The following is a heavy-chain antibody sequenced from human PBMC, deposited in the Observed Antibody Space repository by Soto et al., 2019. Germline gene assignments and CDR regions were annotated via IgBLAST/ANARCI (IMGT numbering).Heavy chain of an antibody. Sequence: ASVKVSCKASGYTFTSYGISWVRQAPGQGLEWMGWISAYNGNTNYAQKLQGRVTMTTDTSTSTAYMELRSLRSDDTAVYYCAGTASMIVVGWFDPWGQGTLVTVSS. V-gene: IGHV1-18*01. CDR2: ISAYNGNT. CDR3: AGTASMIVVGWFDP. J-gene: IGHJ5*02. CDR1: GYTFTSYG. D-gene: IGHD3-22*01.